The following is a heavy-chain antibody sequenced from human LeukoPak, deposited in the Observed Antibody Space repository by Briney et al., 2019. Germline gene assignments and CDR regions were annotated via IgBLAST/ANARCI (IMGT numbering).Heavy chain of an antibody. D-gene: IGHD3-22*01. CDR1: GFTVSSNY. CDR3: ARVTDYYDSSGYYYFDY. Sequence: PGRSLRLSCAASGFTVSSNYMSWVRQAPGKGLEGASVIYSGGSTYYADSVKGRFTNSRDNSKNTLYLQMNSLRAEDTAVYYCARVTDYYDSSGYYYFDYWGQGTLVTVSS. V-gene: IGHV3-53*01. J-gene: IGHJ4*02. CDR2: IYSGGST.